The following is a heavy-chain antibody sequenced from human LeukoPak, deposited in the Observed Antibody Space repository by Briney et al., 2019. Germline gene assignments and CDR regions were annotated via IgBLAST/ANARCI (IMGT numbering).Heavy chain of an antibody. CDR2: ISSSSSYI. D-gene: IGHD6-13*01. CDR1: GFTFSSYS. CDR3: ARVGGQQLAPQQFDC. Sequence: GGSLRLSCAASGFTFSSYSVNWVRRARGKGLEWVSSISSSSSYIYYADSEKDRFTISRDNAKNSLYLQMNSLRAEDTAVYYCARVGGQQLAPQQFDCWGQGTLVTVSS. V-gene: IGHV3-21*01. J-gene: IGHJ4*02.